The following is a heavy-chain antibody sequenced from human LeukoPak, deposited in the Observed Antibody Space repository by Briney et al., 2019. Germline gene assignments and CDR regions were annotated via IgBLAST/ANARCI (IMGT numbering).Heavy chain of an antibody. V-gene: IGHV3-15*01. Sequence: GGSLSLSCAAFGLTFSNAWMSWVRQAPGKGLEWVGRIKRKSDGGTTDYAAPVKGRFTISRDDSKNTLYLQMNSLKSEDTAVYYCTTELDIRPNHYWGQGTLVTVSS. CDR2: IKRKSDGGTT. CDR1: GLTFSNAW. J-gene: IGHJ4*02. D-gene: IGHD3-22*01. CDR3: TTELDIRPNHY.